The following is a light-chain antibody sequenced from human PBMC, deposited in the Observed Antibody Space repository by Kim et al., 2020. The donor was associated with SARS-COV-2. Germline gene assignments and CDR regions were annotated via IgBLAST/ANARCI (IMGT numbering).Light chain of an antibody. J-gene: IGKJ1*01. V-gene: IGKV3-11*01. CDR2: DAS. CDR3: HQRSSWPET. Sequence: EIVLTQSPATLSLSPGERATLSCRASQSVGTYLAWYQQKTGQTPRLLIYDASFRAPGIPDRFTGSGSGTDFTLTISSLEPQDFAVYYCHQRSSWPETFGQGTKVDIK. CDR1: QSVGTY.